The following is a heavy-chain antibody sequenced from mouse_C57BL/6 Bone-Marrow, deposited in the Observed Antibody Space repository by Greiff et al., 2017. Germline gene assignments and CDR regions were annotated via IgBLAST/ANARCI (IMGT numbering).Heavy chain of an antibody. J-gene: IGHJ1*03. D-gene: IGHD1-1*01. CDR1: GFSLTSYG. CDR3: ARDYGSSYGYWYFDV. V-gene: IGHV2-6*01. Sequence: VKLQESGPGLVAPSQSLSITCTVSGFSLTSYGVDWVRQSPGKGLEWLGVIWGVGSTNYNSARKSRLSISKDNSKSQVFLKMNSLQTDDTAMYYCARDYGSSYGYWYFDVWGTGTTVTVSS. CDR2: IWGVGST.